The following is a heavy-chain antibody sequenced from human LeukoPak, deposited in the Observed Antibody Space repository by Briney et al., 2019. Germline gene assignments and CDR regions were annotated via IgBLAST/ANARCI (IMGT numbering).Heavy chain of an antibody. CDR3: ARVLNYYYYYMDV. J-gene: IGHJ6*03. CDR1: GGSISSGGYY. Sequence: PSETLSLTCTVSGGSISSGGYYWSWIRQPPGKGLEWIGYIYHSGSTYYNPSPKSRVTISVDRSKNQFSLKLSSVTAADTAVYYCARVLNYYYYYMDVWGKGTTVTVSS. V-gene: IGHV4-30-2*01. CDR2: IYHSGST.